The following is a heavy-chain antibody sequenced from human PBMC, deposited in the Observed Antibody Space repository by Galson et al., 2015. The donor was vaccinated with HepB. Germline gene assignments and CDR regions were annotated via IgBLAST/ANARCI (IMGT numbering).Heavy chain of an antibody. Sequence: SLRLSCAASGFTFSSYGMHWVRQAPGKGLEWVSAISSSGGNTYYAGSVKGRFTIFRDNSRNTLILQMNSLRVEDTAVYYCVKEYGAALSDYWGPGTLVSVSS. V-gene: IGHV3-23*01. CDR2: ISSSGGNT. J-gene: IGHJ4*02. CDR3: VKEYGAALSDY. D-gene: IGHD2-8*01. CDR1: GFTFSSYG.